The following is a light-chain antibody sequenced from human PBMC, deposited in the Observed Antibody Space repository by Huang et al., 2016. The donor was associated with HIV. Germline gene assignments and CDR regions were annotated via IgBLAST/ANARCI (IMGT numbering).Light chain of an antibody. CDR1: QSVSSSY. V-gene: IGKV3-20*01. J-gene: IGKJ1*01. Sequence: EIVLTQSPGTLSLSPGERATLSCRASQSVSSSYLAWYRQKPGQAPRLLIDGAASRATGIPDRISGSGSGTDFTLTISRLEPEDFAVYYCQQYGSSPRTFGQGTKVEIK. CDR2: GAA. CDR3: QQYGSSPRT.